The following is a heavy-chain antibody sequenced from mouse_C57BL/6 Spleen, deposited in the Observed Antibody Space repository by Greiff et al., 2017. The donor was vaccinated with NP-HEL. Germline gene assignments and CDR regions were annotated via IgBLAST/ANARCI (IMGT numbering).Heavy chain of an antibody. J-gene: IGHJ2*01. CDR3: ARYGTSGYGRNYFDY. CDR1: GYTFTSYG. CDR2: IYPRSGNT. D-gene: IGHD1-1*01. V-gene: IGHV1-81*01. Sequence: QVQLQQSGAELARPGASVKLSCKASGYTFTSYGISWVKQRTGQGLEWIGEIYPRSGNTYYNEKFKGKATLTADKSSSTAYMELRSLTSEDSAVYFCARYGTSGYGRNYFDYWGQGTTLTVSS.